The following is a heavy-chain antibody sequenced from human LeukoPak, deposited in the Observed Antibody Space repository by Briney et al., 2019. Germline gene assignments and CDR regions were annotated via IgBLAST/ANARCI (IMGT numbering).Heavy chain of an antibody. Sequence: GGSLRLSCAASGFTFSSYGMHWVRQAPGKGLGWVAFIRYDGSNKYYADSVKGRFTISRDNSKNTLYLQMNSLRAEDTAVYYCARDVRVRKTSYYFDYWGQGTLVTVSS. D-gene: IGHD3-10*01. CDR2: IRYDGSNK. CDR3: ARDVRVRKTSYYFDY. CDR1: GFTFSSYG. J-gene: IGHJ4*02. V-gene: IGHV3-30*02.